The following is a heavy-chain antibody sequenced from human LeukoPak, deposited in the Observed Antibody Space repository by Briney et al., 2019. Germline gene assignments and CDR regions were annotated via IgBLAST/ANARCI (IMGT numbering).Heavy chain of an antibody. Sequence: RASVKVSCKASGYTFTGYYMHWVRQAPGQGLEWMGWINPNSGGTNYAQKFQGRVTMTRDTSISTAYMGLSRLRSDDTAVYYCARGQNINYYDSKRGQRDFDYWGQGTLVTVSS. J-gene: IGHJ4*02. V-gene: IGHV1-2*02. CDR3: ARGQNINYYDSKRGQRDFDY. CDR2: INPNSGGT. D-gene: IGHD3-22*01. CDR1: GYTFTGYY.